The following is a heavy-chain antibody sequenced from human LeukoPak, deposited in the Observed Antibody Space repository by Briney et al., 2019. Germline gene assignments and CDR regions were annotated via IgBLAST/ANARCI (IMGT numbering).Heavy chain of an antibody. CDR2: INHSGST. V-gene: IGHV4-34*01. Sequence: SETLSLTCAVYGGSFSGYYWSWIRQPPGKGLEWIGEINHSGSTNYNPSLKSRVTISVDTSTNQFSLKLSSVTAVDTAVYYCARGAARLDDWFDPWGQGTLVTVSS. J-gene: IGHJ5*02. D-gene: IGHD6-6*01. CDR1: GGSFSGYY. CDR3: ARGAARLDDWFDP.